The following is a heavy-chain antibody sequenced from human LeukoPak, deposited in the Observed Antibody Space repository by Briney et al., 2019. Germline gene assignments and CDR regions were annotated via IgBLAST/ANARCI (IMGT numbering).Heavy chain of an antibody. J-gene: IGHJ6*03. D-gene: IGHD1-26*01. CDR3: ARVGVGAISYYMDV. V-gene: IGHV1-2*02. CDR1: GYTFTGYY. Sequence: ASVKVSCKDSGYTFTGYYMHWVRQAPGQGLEWMGWINPNSGGTNYAQKFQGRVTMTRDTSISTAYMELSRLRSDDTAVYYCARVGVGAISYYMDVWGKGTAVTVSS. CDR2: INPNSGGT.